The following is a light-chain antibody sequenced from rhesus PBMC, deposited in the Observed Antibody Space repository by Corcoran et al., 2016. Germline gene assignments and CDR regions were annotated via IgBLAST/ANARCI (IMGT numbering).Light chain of an antibody. Sequence: EIVMTQSPATLSLSPGERVTFSCRASQRVSSYVAWYQQKPEQAPRLLIYGASSRAPGIPDRFSGSGSGTDFTIINSSLEHENVGVDYCNKHSSGWTVGQGTKVEIK. CDR1: QRVSSY. J-gene: IGKJ1*01. V-gene: IGKV3S9*01. CDR3: NKHSSGWT. CDR2: GAS.